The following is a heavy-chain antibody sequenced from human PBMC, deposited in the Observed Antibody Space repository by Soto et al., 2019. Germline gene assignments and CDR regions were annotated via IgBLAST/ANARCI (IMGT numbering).Heavy chain of an antibody. CDR2: IYYSGST. CDR1: GGSISSGDYY. Sequence: SSETLSLTCTVSGGSISSGDYYWSWIRQPPGKGLEWIGYIYYSGSTYYNPSLKSRVTISVDTSKNQFSLKLSSVTAADTAVYYCARAPRGRLWLPPPQDYWGQGTLVTVSS. D-gene: IGHD3-10*01. J-gene: IGHJ4*02. CDR3: ARAPRGRLWLPPPQDY. V-gene: IGHV4-30-4*01.